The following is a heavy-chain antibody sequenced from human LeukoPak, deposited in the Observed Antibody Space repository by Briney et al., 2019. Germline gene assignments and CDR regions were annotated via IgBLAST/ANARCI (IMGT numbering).Heavy chain of an antibody. D-gene: IGHD3-10*01. CDR3: ARGNYYGSGSRDAFDI. J-gene: IGHJ3*02. CDR1: GGSIRSGSYY. V-gene: IGHV4-61*02. CDR2: IFISGST. Sequence: PSQTLSLTCTVSGGSIRSGSYYWTWIRQPAGKGLEWIGRIFISGSTNYNPSLRSRVTISLDTSKNQFSLKLSSVTAADTAVYYCARGNYYGSGSRDAFDIWGQGTMVTVSS.